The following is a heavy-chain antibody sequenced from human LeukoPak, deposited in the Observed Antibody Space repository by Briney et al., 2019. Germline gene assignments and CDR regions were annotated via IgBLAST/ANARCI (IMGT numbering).Heavy chain of an antibody. CDR2: INHSGST. CDR1: GGAFSGYY. CDR3: ARRWSFDY. D-gene: IGHD6-13*01. J-gene: IGHJ4*02. V-gene: IGHV4-34*01. Sequence: PSETLSLTCGVYGGAFSGYYWSWIRQAPGKGLEWIGEINHSGSTNYNPSLKSRVTILVDTSKNQFSLKLSSVTAADTAVYYCARRWSFDYWGQGTLVTVSS.